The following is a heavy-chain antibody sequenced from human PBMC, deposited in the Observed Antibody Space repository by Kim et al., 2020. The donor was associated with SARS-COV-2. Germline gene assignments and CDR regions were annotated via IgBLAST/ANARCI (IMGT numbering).Heavy chain of an antibody. CDR1: GGSISSSSYY. Sequence: SETLSLTCTVSGGSISSSSYYWGWIRQPPGKGLEWIGSIYYSGSTYYNPSLKSRVTISVDTSKNQFSLKLSSVTAADTAVYYCARDVFRGGTLWGQGTLVTVSS. V-gene: IGHV4-39*07. J-gene: IGHJ4*02. CDR3: ARDVFRGGTL. D-gene: IGHD3-10*01. CDR2: IYYSGST.